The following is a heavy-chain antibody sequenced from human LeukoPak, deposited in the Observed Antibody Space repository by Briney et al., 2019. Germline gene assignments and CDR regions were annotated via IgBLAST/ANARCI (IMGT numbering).Heavy chain of an antibody. CDR1: GSTFRNHA. J-gene: IGHJ6*03. V-gene: IGHV3-30*04. D-gene: IGHD3-10*01. CDR2: ISHDGGND. CDR3: VGSPTYYYMDV. Sequence: TGGSLRLSCVASGSTFRNHAIDWVRQAPGRGLEWVTVISHDGGNDYYRDSVKGRFTTSRDNSKNTVLLQMNSLSPDDTAVYSCVGSPTYYYMDVWGKGTTVTVPS.